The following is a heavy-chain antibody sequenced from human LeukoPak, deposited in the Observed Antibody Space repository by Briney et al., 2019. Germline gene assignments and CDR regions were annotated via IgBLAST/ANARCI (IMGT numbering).Heavy chain of an antibody. V-gene: IGHV4-31*03. CDR3: ARGGRYCSGTSCYRLFDY. Sequence: PQTLSLTCTVSGGSISSGDYYWSWIRQHPGKGLGWIGYIYYSGSTYYNPSLKSRVTISVVTSKNQFSLKLSSVTAADTAVYYCARGGRYCSGTSCYRLFDYWGQGTLVTVSS. CDR1: GGSISSGDYY. CDR2: IYYSGST. J-gene: IGHJ4*02. D-gene: IGHD2-2*01.